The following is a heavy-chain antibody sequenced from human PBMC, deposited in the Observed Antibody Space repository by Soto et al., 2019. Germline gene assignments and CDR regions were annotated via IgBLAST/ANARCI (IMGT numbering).Heavy chain of an antibody. J-gene: IGHJ2*01. CDR3: ARDGGYYGDYAYWYFDL. D-gene: IGHD4-17*01. CDR1: GFTFDDYG. Sequence: GGSLRLSCAASGFTFDDYGMSWVRQAPGKGLEWVSGINWNGGSTGYADSVKGRFTISRVNAKNSLYLQMNSLRAEDTALYHCARDGGYYGDYAYWYFDLWGRGTLVTVSS. CDR2: INWNGGST. V-gene: IGHV3-20*01.